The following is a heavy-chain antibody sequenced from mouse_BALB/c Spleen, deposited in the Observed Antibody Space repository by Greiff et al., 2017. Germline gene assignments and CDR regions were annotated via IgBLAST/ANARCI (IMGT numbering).Heavy chain of an antibody. D-gene: IGHD2-10*01. CDR3: ARILLYAMDY. CDR1: GFNIKDTY. V-gene: IGHV14-3*02. CDR2: IDPANGNT. J-gene: IGHJ4*01. Sequence: EVKLQQSGAELVKPGASVKLSCTASGFNIKDTYMHWVKQRPEQGLEWIGRIDPANGNTKYDPKFQGKATITADTSSNTAYLQLSSLTSEDTAVYYCARILLYAMDYWGQGTSVTVSS.